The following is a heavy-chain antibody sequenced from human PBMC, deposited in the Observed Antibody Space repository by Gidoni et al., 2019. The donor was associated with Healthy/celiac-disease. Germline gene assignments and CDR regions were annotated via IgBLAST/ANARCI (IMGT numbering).Heavy chain of an antibody. CDR1: GFTFSSYA. V-gene: IGHV3-23*01. CDR2: ISGSGGST. D-gene: IGHD1-26*01. Sequence: EVQLLESGGGLVQPGGSLRLSCAASGFTFSSYAMSWVRQAPGKGLGWVSAISGSGGSTYYADSVKGRFTISRDNSKNTLYLQMNSLRAEDTAVYYCAKVKGLGSYYYYGMDVWGQGTTVTVSS. J-gene: IGHJ6*02. CDR3: AKVKGLGSYYYYGMDV.